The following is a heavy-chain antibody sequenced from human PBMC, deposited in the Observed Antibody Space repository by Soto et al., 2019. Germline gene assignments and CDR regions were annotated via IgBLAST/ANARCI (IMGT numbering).Heavy chain of an antibody. CDR3: ARYRDCRSKRCYYYYGIDV. CDR1: GFTFSSYG. V-gene: IGHV3-21*01. J-gene: IGHJ6*02. D-gene: IGHD2-2*01. CDR2: ISSNSSYI. Sequence: GGSLRLSCAASGFTFSSYGMNWVRQAPGKGLEWVSSISSNSSYIYYADSVKGRFTISRDNAKNTLYLQMNSLRAEDTAVYYCARYRDCRSKRCYYYYGIDVWGQGTMVTVSS.